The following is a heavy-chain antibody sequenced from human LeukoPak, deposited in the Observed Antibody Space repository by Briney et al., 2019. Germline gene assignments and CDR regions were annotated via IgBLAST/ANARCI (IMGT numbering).Heavy chain of an antibody. D-gene: IGHD3-10*01. CDR1: GFTYNKYA. CDR2: ISSDGRTT. CDR3: LGYYSGSPN. J-gene: IGHJ4*02. V-gene: IGHV3-74*01. Sequence: PGGSLRLSCAASGFTYNKYAMSWVRQAPGKGLVWVSRISSDGRTTHYADSVKGRFTISRDSAKNTLFLQMNDLRAEDTAVYYCLGYYSGSPNWGQGTLVTVSS.